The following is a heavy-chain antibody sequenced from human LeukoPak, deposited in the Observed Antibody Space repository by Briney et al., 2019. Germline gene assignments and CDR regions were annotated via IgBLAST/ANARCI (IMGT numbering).Heavy chain of an antibody. CDR1: GFSFSSYV. D-gene: IGHD5-12*01. CDR2: ISGSGGSR. J-gene: IGHJ6*02. V-gene: IGHV3-23*01. CDR3: AFLPHSGYDSYRTTNYYYGMDV. Sequence: GGSLRLSCTASGFSFSSYVMNWVRQAPGKGLEWVSGISGSGGSRYFADSVKGRFAISRDNSKNTVYLQMNSLRAEDTAVYYCAFLPHSGYDSYRTTNYYYGMDVWGQGTTVTVSS.